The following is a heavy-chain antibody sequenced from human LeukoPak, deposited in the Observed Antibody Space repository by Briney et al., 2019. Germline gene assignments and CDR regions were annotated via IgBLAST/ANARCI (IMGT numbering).Heavy chain of an antibody. J-gene: IGHJ4*02. CDR3: AKDRYSSGWFPDY. CDR2: ISYDGSNK. V-gene: IGHV3-30*04. CDR1: GFTFSSYA. D-gene: IGHD6-19*01. Sequence: GGSLRLSCAASGFTFSSYAMHWVRQAPGKGLEWVAVISYDGSNKYYADSVEGRFTISRDNSKNTLYLQMNSLRAEDTAVYYCAKDRYSSGWFPDYWGQGTLVTVSS.